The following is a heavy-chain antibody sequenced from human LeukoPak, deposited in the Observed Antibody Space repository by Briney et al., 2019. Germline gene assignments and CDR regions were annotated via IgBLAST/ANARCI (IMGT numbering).Heavy chain of an antibody. V-gene: IGHV3-33*06. CDR1: GFTFSSYG. D-gene: IGHD5-24*01. CDR3: AKDLEVATIGPFDY. CDR2: IWYDGSNK. Sequence: GGSLRLSCAASGFTFSSYGMHWVRQAPGKGLEWVAVIWYDGSNKYYADSVKGRFTISRDNSKNTLYLQMNSLRAEDTAVYYCAKDLEVATIGPFDYWGQGTLVTVSS. J-gene: IGHJ4*02.